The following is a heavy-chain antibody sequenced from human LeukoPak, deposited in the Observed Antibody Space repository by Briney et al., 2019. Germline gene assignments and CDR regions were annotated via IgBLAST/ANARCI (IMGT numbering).Heavy chain of an antibody. D-gene: IGHD3-22*01. CDR3: ARAPIYDTSVYYPDRNFDY. Sequence: EASVKVSCKASGGTFSSYAISWVRQAPGQGLEWMGGIIPIFGTANYAQKFQGRVTITTDVSTSTAYMELSSLRSGDTAVYYCARAPIYDTSVYYPDRNFDYWGQGTLVTVSS. CDR2: IIPIFGTA. J-gene: IGHJ4*02. CDR1: GGTFSSYA. V-gene: IGHV1-69*05.